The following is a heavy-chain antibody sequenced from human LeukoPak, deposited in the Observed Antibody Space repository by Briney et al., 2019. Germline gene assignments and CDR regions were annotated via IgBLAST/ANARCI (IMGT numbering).Heavy chain of an antibody. J-gene: IGHJ4*02. CDR2: IYPGDSDT. Sequence: GQSLKISCKGSGYSFTSYWIGCVRQMPGKPLEWMGIIYPGDSDTRYSPSFQGQVTISADKSISTAYLQWSSLKASDTAMYYCARREHGDSHENYFDYWGQGTLVTVSS. V-gene: IGHV5-51*01. CDR3: ARREHGDSHENYFDY. D-gene: IGHD2-21*01. CDR1: GYSFTSYW.